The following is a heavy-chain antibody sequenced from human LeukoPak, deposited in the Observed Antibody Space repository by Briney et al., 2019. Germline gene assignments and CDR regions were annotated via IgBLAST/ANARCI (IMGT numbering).Heavy chain of an antibody. CDR1: GGTFSSYA. V-gene: IGHV1-69*13. CDR3: ARDVSGGLFDY. CDR2: IIPIFGTA. Sequence: SVKVSCKASGGTFSSYAISWVRQAPGQGLEWMGGIIPIFGTANYAQKFQGRVTITADESTSTAYMELSRLRSDDTAVYYCARDVSGGLFDYWGQGTLVTVSS. J-gene: IGHJ4*02. D-gene: IGHD3-16*01.